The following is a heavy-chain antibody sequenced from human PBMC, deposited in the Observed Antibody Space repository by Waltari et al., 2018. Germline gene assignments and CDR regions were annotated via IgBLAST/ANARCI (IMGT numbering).Heavy chain of an antibody. J-gene: IGHJ5*02. CDR2: IYYSGRT. D-gene: IGHD3-10*01. CDR1: GGSISSSSYY. Sequence: QLQLQESGPGLVKPSETLSLTCTVSGGSISSSSYYWGWIRQPPGKGLEWIGSIYYSGRTYYNPSLKSRVTISVDTSKNQFSLKLSSVTAADTAVYYCARAPMVQGPGHWFDPWGQGTLVTVSS. V-gene: IGHV4-39*07. CDR3: ARAPMVQGPGHWFDP.